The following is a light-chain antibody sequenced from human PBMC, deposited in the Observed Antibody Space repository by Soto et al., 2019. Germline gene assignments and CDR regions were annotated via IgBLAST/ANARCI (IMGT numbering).Light chain of an antibody. CDR3: QQYDNVSPYT. V-gene: IGKV1-33*01. J-gene: IGKJ2*01. Sequence: DIQMTQSPSSLSASVGDRVTITCQASQDISNYLNWYQHKPGKAPKLLIYDASNLKTGVPSRFSGSGSGTDFTFTINSLQPEDIATSYCQQYDNVSPYTFGQGTKLEIK. CDR1: QDISNY. CDR2: DAS.